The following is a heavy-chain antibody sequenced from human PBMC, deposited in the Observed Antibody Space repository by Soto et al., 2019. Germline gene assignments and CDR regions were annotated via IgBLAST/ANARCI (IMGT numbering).Heavy chain of an antibody. CDR1: GFTFRNYG. Sequence: QVQLVESGGGVVQAGRSLRLSCAASGFTFRNYGMHWVRQAPGKGPEWVALIWNDGSDQSYAASVQGRFSISRDNSNNRLILQMNSLRAEDTAVYYCAREIWQKYCYATSYSTLDYWGKGTLVTVSS. CDR2: IWNDGSDQ. V-gene: IGHV3-33*01. D-gene: IGHD2-15*01. CDR3: AREIWQKYCYATSYSTLDY. J-gene: IGHJ4*02.